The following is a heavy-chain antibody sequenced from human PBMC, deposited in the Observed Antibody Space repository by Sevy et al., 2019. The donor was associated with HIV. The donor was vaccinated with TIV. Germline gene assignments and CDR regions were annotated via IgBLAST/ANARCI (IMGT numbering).Heavy chain of an antibody. CDR3: ARGTYCSSTSCLAYDY. CDR1: GGSISSYY. Sequence: SETLSITCTVSGGSISSYYWSWIRQPPGKGLEWIGYIYYSGSTNYNPSLKSRVTISVDTSKNQFSLKLSSVTAADTAVYYCARGTYCSSTSCLAYDYWGQGTLVTVSS. V-gene: IGHV4-59*01. J-gene: IGHJ4*02. CDR2: IYYSGST. D-gene: IGHD2-2*01.